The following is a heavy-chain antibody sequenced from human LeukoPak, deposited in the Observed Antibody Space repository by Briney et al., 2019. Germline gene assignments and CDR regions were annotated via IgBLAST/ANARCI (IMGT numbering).Heavy chain of an antibody. J-gene: IGHJ5*02. Sequence: GGSLRLSCAASGFTFSSYSMNWVRQAPGKGLEWVSSISSSSYIYYADSVKGRFTVSRDNAKNSLYLQMNSLRAEDTAVYYCARARGPTRQDNWFDPWGQGTLVTVSS. CDR2: ISSSSYI. V-gene: IGHV3-21*01. CDR3: ARARGPTRQDNWFDP. D-gene: IGHD1-1*01. CDR1: GFTFSSYS.